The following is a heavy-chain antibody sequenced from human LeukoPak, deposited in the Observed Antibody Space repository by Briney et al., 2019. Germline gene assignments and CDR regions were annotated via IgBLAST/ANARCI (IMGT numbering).Heavy chain of an antibody. CDR2: INPNSGGT. D-gene: IGHD5-24*01. CDR3: ARGRDGYNRDF. J-gene: IGHJ4*02. CDR1: GYTSTAYH. V-gene: IGHV1-2*02. Sequence: GASVKVSCKASGYTSTAYHMHWVRQAPGQGLEWMGWINPNSGGTNFAQKFQGRVTITRDTSISTAYMELRSLRSDDTAIYYCARGRDGYNRDFWGQGTPVTVSS.